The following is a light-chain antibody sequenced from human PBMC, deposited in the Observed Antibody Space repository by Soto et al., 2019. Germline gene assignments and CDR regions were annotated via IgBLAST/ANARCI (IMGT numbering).Light chain of an antibody. J-gene: IGKJ4*01. CDR3: HQYYSSIT. V-gene: IGKV3-20*01. Sequence: EIVLTQSPGTLSLSPGEGATLSCRASQDVDNNFLAWYQQRPGQAPRLLIYASSRRATGIPDRFRGSGSGTDFTLTISRVGPEDIAVYFCHQYYSSITFGGGTKVEVK. CDR1: QDVDNNF. CDR2: ASS.